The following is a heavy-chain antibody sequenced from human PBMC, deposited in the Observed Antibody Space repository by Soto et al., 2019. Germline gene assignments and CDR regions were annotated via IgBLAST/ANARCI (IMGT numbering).Heavy chain of an antibody. D-gene: IGHD6-19*01. CDR1: GGTFSSYT. CDR2: IIPILGIA. CDR3: ASEEVAGTRGGMDV. Sequence: QVQLVQSGAEVKKPGSSVKVSCKASGGTFSSYTISWVRQAPGQGLEWMGRIIPILGIANYAQKFQGRVTITEDKSTSTAYMELSSLRSEDTAVYYCASEEVAGTRGGMDVWGQGTTVTVSS. J-gene: IGHJ6*02. V-gene: IGHV1-69*02.